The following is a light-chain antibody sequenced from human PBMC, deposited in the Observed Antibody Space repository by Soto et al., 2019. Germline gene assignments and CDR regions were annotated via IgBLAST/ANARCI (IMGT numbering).Light chain of an antibody. CDR3: QQYADWPKT. V-gene: IGKV3-15*01. CDR2: AAS. Sequence: DIVMTQSPLSLPVTPGEPATLSCRASQSVSDGVVWYQQKSGQAPSLLIYAASTRAAGVPARFSGSGSGTEFTLTISSLQSEDFAVYFCQQYADWPKTFGQGTKGDIK. J-gene: IGKJ1*01. CDR1: QSVSDG.